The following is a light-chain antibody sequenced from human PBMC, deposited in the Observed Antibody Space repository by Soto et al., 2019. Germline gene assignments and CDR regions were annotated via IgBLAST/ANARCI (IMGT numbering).Light chain of an antibody. CDR2: EVS. J-gene: IGLJ2*01. CDR1: SSDVGGYNY. Sequence: QSALTQPPSASGSPGQSVTISCIGTSSDVGGYNYVSWYQQHPGKAPKLMIYEVSKRPSGVPDRFSGSKSGNTASRTVSGLQAEDEAGYYCSSYAASNKLGVFGGGTQLTVL. V-gene: IGLV2-8*01. CDR3: SSYAASNKLGV.